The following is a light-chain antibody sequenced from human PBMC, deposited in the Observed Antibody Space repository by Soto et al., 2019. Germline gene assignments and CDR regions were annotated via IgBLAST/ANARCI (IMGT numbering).Light chain of an antibody. CDR3: QQYNSYSGYT. V-gene: IGKV1-5*01. CDR2: DAS. CDR1: QSISSW. Sequence: DIQMTQSPSTLSASVGDRVTITCRASQSISSWLAWYQQKPGKAPKLLIYDASSLESGVPSRFSGSGSGTDFTLTISSLRPDDFATYYCQQYNSYSGYTFGQGTKLEIK. J-gene: IGKJ2*01.